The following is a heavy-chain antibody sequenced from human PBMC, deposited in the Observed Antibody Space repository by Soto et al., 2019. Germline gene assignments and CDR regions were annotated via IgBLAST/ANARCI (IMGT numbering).Heavy chain of an antibody. CDR2: SRDKAQGYSI. D-gene: IGHD5-18*01. CDR1: GFTLSDHY. V-gene: IGHV3-72*01. J-gene: IGHJ4*02. Sequence: GGSLRLSCAGSGFTLSDHYIDWVRQAPGKGLEWVGRSRDKAQGYSITYAASVKDRFTITRDDSNSVAYLQMTSLRAEDSAVYYCGRAESPDTAYFSDYWGQGTLVTVSS. CDR3: GRAESPDTAYFSDY.